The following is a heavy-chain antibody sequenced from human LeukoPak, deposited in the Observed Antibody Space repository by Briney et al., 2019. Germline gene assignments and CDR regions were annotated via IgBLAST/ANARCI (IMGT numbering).Heavy chain of an antibody. CDR3: ARHNLGYCSSTSCSWVDP. Sequence: SETLSLTCIVSGASISSGGNYWNWIRQPPGKGLEWIGYDFQTGSTHYNPSLKSRVNISLDRAKNHFSLKLSSVTAADTAVYYCARHNLGYCSSTSCSWVDPWGQGTLVTVSS. CDR2: DFQTGST. CDR1: GASISSGGNY. V-gene: IGHV4-30-2*01. D-gene: IGHD2-2*01. J-gene: IGHJ5*02.